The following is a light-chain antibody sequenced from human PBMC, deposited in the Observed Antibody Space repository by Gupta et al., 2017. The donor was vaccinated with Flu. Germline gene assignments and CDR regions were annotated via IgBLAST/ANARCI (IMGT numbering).Light chain of an antibody. J-gene: IGLJ3*02. Sequence: SYVLTQPPSVSAAPGQTARITFGGNKIASKSVHWYQQRPGQAPVLVVYNDGDRPSGIPERFSVSNYGNTATLTISRVEAGDEGDYYCQVWDIDSDHWVFGGGTRLTVL. CDR1: KIASKS. CDR2: NDG. V-gene: IGLV3-21*02. CDR3: QVWDIDSDHWV.